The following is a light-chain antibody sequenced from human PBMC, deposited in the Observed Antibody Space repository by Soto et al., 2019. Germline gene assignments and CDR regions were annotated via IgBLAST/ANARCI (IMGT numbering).Light chain of an antibody. CDR1: QSLVHSDGNTY. Sequence: DIVVTQTPLSSPVTLGQPAAISCRSSQSLVHSDGNTYLSWLQQRPGQAPRLLIYGVSTRATGVPARFSGSGSETDFSLTISSLQIEDFALYYCQQSNNWPPLTFGGGTKVDIK. V-gene: IGKV2-24*01. CDR2: GVS. CDR3: QQSNNWPPLT. J-gene: IGKJ4*01.